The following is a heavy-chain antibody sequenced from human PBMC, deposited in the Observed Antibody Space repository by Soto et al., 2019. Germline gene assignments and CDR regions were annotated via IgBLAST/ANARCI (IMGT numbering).Heavy chain of an antibody. CDR2: IKQDGSEK. V-gene: IGHV3-7*04. CDR3: ARAGVQWFGESYFDY. J-gene: IGHJ4*02. CDR1: GFTFSIYW. D-gene: IGHD3-10*01. Sequence: EVQLVESGGGLVQPGGSLRLSCAASGFTFSIYWMTWVRQPPGKGLEWVANIKQDGSEKYYVDSVKGRFTISRDNAKNSLYLQMNSLRAEDTAVYYCARAGVQWFGESYFDYSGQGTLVTVSS.